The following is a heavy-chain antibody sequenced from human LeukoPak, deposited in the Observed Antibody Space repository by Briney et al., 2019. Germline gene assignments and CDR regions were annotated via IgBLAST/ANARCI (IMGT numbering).Heavy chain of an antibody. J-gene: IGHJ4*02. CDR2: FDPEDGET. D-gene: IGHD1-26*01. Sequence: PGGSLRLSCGASGFTFSRYAMHWVRQAPGKGLEWMGGFDPEDGETIYAQKFQGRVTMTEDTSTDTAYMELSSLRSEDTAVYYCATTRGSYFFSPSYWGQGTLVTVSS. CDR1: GFTFSRYA. CDR3: ATTRGSYFFSPSY. V-gene: IGHV1-24*01.